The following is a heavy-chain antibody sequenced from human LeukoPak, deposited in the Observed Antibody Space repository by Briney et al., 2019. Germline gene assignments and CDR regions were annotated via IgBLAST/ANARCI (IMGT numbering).Heavy chain of an antibody. CDR3: ARSRTGSGFLFDY. CDR1: GYTFTGYY. V-gene: IGHV1-2*02. J-gene: IGHJ4*02. CDR2: INPNSGGT. D-gene: IGHD3-10*01. Sequence: ASVKVSCKASGYTFTGYYMHWVRQGPGQGLEWMGWINPNSGGTNYAQKFQGRVTMTRDTSISTAYMELSRLRSDDTAVYYCARSRTGSGFLFDYWGQGTLVTVSS.